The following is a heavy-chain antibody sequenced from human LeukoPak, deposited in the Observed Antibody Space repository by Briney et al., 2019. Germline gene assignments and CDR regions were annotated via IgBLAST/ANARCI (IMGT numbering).Heavy chain of an antibody. V-gene: IGHV1-2*02. CDR3: ARDPSSVTLYFFDY. Sequence: GASVKISCKASGYTFRGNYIHWLRQAHGQGLEWMGWIDANNGDTKSAQKFQGRVTMSRDTSISTAYMDLSSLSPDDAAVYYCARDPSSVTLYFFDYWGQGTLVTVSS. D-gene: IGHD4-11*01. CDR1: GYTFRGNY. CDR2: IDANNGDT. J-gene: IGHJ4*02.